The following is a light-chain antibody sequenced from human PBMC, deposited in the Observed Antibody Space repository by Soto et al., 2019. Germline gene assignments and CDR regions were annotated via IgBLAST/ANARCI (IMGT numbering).Light chain of an antibody. CDR3: LQAYISLRT. J-gene: IGKJ1*01. CDR1: QALNGR. CDR2: FAS. Sequence: DIQLTQSPSSVSASVGDTVTITCRSSQALNGRLAWLQQQPGRAPKLLISFASTLVSGAPPRFSGSRSGTDFSLPITVLQHEDFAIYYCLQAYISLRTFGQGARV. V-gene: IGKV1-12*01.